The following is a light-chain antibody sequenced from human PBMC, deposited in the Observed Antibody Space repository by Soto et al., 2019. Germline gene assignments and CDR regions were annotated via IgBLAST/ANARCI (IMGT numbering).Light chain of an antibody. Sequence: DIQMTQSPSTLSASVGDRVTITCRASQSISSWLAWYQQKPGKAPKLLIYDASSFESGVPSRFSGSGSGTEFTLTICSLQPDDFATYYCQQYNSYSPKTFGQGTKVEIK. V-gene: IGKV1-5*01. J-gene: IGKJ1*01. CDR3: QQYNSYSPKT. CDR2: DAS. CDR1: QSISSW.